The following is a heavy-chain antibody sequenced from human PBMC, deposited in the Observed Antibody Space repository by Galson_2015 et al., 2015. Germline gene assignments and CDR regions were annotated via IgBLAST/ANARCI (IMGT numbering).Heavy chain of an antibody. D-gene: IGHD5-18*01. J-gene: IGHJ4*02. CDR1: AVSFANFW. Sequence: SLRLSCATSAVSFANFWMTWVRQAPGKGLEWVGRIKSRHDGETTDYAAPVKGRFIISRDDSKQTLYLQMNSLQIEDTAVYYCVTDRPYSYGALDAGGQGTRGTGSS. CDR3: VTDRPYSYGALDA. V-gene: IGHV3-15*01. CDR2: IKSRHDGETT.